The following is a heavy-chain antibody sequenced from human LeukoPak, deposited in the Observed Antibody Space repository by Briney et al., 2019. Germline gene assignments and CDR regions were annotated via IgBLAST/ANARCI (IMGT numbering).Heavy chain of an antibody. D-gene: IGHD3-22*01. Sequence: ASVKVSCKASGGTFSSYAISWVRQAPGQGLEWMGGIIPIFGTANYAQKFQGRVTITTDESTSTAYMELSSLRSEDTAVYYCARAADYYDSSGYSHIDYWGQGTLVTVSS. J-gene: IGHJ4*02. V-gene: IGHV1-69*05. CDR1: GGTFSSYA. CDR2: IIPIFGTA. CDR3: ARAADYYDSSGYSHIDY.